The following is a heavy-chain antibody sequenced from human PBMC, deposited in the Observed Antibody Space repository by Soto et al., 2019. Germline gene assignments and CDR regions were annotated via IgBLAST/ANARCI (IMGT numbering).Heavy chain of an antibody. J-gene: IGHJ6*02. V-gene: IGHV4-30-2*01. CDR2: IYYSGTT. CDR3: ARGHYYYGMDV. CDR1: NGSVSSGTYS. Sequence: SETLSLTCTVSNGSVSSGTYSWIWVRQPPGKGLEWIGYIYYSGTTYYTPSLTSRLTMSMDRANDHFSLNLTSVTAADTAVYFCARGHYYYGMDVWGQGITVTVSS.